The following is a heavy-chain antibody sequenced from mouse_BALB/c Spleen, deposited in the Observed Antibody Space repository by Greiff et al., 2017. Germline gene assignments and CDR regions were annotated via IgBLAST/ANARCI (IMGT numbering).Heavy chain of an antibody. CDR1: GYTFTSSW. D-gene: IGHD2-10*02. CDR2: IHPNSGNT. Sequence: QVQLQQPGSVLVRPGASVKLSCKASGYTFTSSWMHWVKQRPGQGLEWIGEIHPNSGNTNYNEKFKGKATLTVDTSSSTAYVDLRSLTSEDSAVYYGARSRSMITRGAWFAYWGQGTLVTVSA. CDR3: ARSRSMITRGAWFAY. J-gene: IGHJ3*01. V-gene: IGHV1S130*01.